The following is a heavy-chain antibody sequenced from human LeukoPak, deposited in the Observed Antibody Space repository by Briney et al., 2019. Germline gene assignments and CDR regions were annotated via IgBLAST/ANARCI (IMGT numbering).Heavy chain of an antibody. CDR2: ISPYNGNT. Sequence: ASVKVSCKASGYTFTIYGISWVRQAPGQGLEWMGWISPYNGNTHYAQNLQGRVTMTTDTSTSTAYMELRSLRSNDTAVYYCARYSGYDEPFEYWGQGTLVTVSS. J-gene: IGHJ4*02. CDR1: GYTFTIYG. V-gene: IGHV1-18*01. D-gene: IGHD5-12*01. CDR3: ARYSGYDEPFEY.